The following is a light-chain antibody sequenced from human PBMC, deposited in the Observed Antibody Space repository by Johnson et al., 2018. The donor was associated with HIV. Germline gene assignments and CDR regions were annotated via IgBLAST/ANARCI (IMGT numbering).Light chain of an antibody. CDR1: SFNIGNNY. V-gene: IGLV1-51*01. CDR3: GTWDSSLSAYV. J-gene: IGLJ1*01. Sequence: QSVLTQPPSVSAAPGQKVTISCSGSSFNIGNNYVSWYQQLPGTAPKLLIYDNNKRPSGIRDRFSGSKSGTSATLGITGLQTGDEADYYCGTWDSSLSAYVIGTGTKVTVL. CDR2: DNN.